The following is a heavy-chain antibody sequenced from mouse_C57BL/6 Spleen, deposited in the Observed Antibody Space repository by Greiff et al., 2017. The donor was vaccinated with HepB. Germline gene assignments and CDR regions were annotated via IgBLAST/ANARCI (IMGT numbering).Heavy chain of an antibody. Sequence: QVHVKQPGAELVKPGASVKMSCKASGYTFTSYWITWVKQRPGQGLEWIGDIYPGSGSTNYNEKFKSKATLTVDTSSSTAYMQLSSLTSEDSAVYYCARGLRHWYFDVWGTGTTVTVSS. V-gene: IGHV1-55*01. J-gene: IGHJ1*03. CDR3: ARGLRHWYFDV. D-gene: IGHD2-4*01. CDR2: IYPGSGST. CDR1: GYTFTSYW.